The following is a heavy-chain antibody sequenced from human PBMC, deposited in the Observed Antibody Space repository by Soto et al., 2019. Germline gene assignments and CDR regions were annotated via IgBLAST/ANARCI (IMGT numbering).Heavy chain of an antibody. CDR1: GYSFTSHY. CDR2: MNPNSGNT. Sequence: ASVKVSCKAIGYSFTSHYMHWVRQAPGQGLEWMGWMNPNSGNTGYAQKFQGRVTMTRNTSISTAYMELSSLRSEDTAVYYCARAREDNHYSYGMDVWGQGTTVTVS. D-gene: IGHD2-15*01. V-gene: IGHV1-8*02. CDR3: ARAREDNHYSYGMDV. J-gene: IGHJ6*02.